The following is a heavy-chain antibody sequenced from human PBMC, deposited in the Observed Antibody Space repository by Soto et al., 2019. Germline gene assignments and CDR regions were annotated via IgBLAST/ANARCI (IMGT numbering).Heavy chain of an antibody. Sequence: QVQLVQSGAEVKKPGSSVKVSCKASGGTFSSYTISWVRQAPGQGLEWMGSIIPILGIANYAQKFQGRVTITADKSTSTAYMELSSLRSEDTAVYYGARDVSGYDESPEDFDYWGQGTLVTVSS. CDR1: GGTFSSYT. V-gene: IGHV1-69*08. CDR2: IIPILGIA. J-gene: IGHJ4*02. D-gene: IGHD5-12*01. CDR3: ARDVSGYDESPEDFDY.